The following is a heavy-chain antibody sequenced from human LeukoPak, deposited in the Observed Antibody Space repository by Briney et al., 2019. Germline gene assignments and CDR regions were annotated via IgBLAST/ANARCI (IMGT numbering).Heavy chain of an antibody. J-gene: IGHJ4*02. Sequence: GGSLRLSCAASGFTFSSYWMHWVRQAPGKGLVWVSRVKSDGSVTNYADSVKGRFIISRDNAKNTLYLQMNSLRAEDTAVYYCAMFSYVSGTTISWGQGTLVTVSS. CDR3: AMFSYVSGTTIS. V-gene: IGHV3-74*01. CDR1: GFTFSSYW. CDR2: VKSDGSVT. D-gene: IGHD1-20*01.